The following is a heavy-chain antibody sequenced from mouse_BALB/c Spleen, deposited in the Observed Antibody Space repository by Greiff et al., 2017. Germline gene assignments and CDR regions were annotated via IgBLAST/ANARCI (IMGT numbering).Heavy chain of an antibody. Sequence: EVQVVESGGGLVQPGGSRKLSCAASGFTFSSFGMHWVRQAPEKGLEWVAYISSGSSTIYYADTVKGRFTISRDNPKNTLFLQMTSLRSEDTAMYYCARGRSGNGAWFAYWGEGTLVTVSA. V-gene: IGHV5-17*02. CDR1: GFTFSSFG. CDR3: ARGRSGNGAWFAY. D-gene: IGHD1-3*01. J-gene: IGHJ3*01. CDR2: ISSGSSTI.